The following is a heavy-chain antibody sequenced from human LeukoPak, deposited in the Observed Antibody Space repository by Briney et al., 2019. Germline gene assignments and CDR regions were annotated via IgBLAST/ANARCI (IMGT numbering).Heavy chain of an antibody. Sequence: GGSLRLPCAASGFTFSSYAMSWVRQAPGKGPEWVSAISGSGGSTYYADSVKGRFTISRDNSKNTLYLPMNSLRADDTAVYYCAKARIQLWLHVNWGQGNLVTVSS. J-gene: IGHJ4*02. CDR2: ISGSGGST. CDR1: GFTFSSYA. D-gene: IGHD5-18*01. CDR3: AKARIQLWLHVN. V-gene: IGHV3-23*01.